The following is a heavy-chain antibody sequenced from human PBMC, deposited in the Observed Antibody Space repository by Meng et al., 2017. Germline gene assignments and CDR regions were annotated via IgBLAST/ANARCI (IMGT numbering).Heavy chain of an antibody. J-gene: IGHJ6*02. CDR3: ARAQILPYDYGSGSYDNYYYGMDV. V-gene: IGHV3-74*01. CDR2: INSDGSST. Sequence: GGSLRLSCAASGFTFSSYWMHWVRQAPGKGLVWVSRINSDGSSTSYADSVKGRFTISRDNAKNTLYLQMNSLRAGDTAVYYCARAQILPYDYGSGSYDNYYYGMDVWGQGTTVTVSS. CDR1: GFTFSSYW. D-gene: IGHD3-10*01.